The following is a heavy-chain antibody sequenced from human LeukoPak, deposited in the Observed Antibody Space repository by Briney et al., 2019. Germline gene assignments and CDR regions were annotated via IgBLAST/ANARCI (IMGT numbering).Heavy chain of an antibody. J-gene: IGHJ4*02. Sequence: PSETLSLTCSVSGGSISSNYWNWIRQSPGKGLEWVSSISSSSSYIYYADSVKGRFTISRDNAKNSLYLQMNSLRAEDTAVYYCARDNWVYYGDYGDYWGQGTLVTVSS. CDR1: GGSISSNY. CDR3: ARDNWVYYGDYGDY. V-gene: IGHV3-21*01. D-gene: IGHD4-17*01. CDR2: ISSSSSYI.